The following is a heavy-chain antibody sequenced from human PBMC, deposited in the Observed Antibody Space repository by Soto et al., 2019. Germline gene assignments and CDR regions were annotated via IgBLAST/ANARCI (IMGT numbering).Heavy chain of an antibody. V-gene: IGHV6-1*01. CDR2: TYYRSKWYN. D-gene: IGHD6-19*01. J-gene: IGHJ6*02. CDR1: GDSVSSNSAA. CDR3: ARGMYHSSGWSRTTDYYYGMDV. Sequence: SQTLSLTCAISGDSVSSNSAAWNWIRQSPSRGLEWLGRTYYRSKWYNDYAVSVKSRITINPDTSKNQFSLQLNSVTPEDTAVYYCARGMYHSSGWSRTTDYYYGMDVWGQGTTVTVPS.